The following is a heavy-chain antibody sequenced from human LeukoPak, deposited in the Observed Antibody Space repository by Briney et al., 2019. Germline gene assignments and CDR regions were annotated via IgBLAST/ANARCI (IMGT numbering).Heavy chain of an antibody. CDR2: IKQDGSRK. J-gene: IGHJ3*02. V-gene: IGHV3-7*03. CDR1: GCTLNNYW. CDR3: ARDLSNKILTTYYDVFDI. D-gene: IGHD3-9*01. Sequence: PGGSLRLSCAASGCTLNNYWMTWVRQAPGEGLEWVANIKQDGSRKHYVDSVEGRFTISRDNARNSLYLQMNSLRAEDTAVYYCARDLSNKILTTYYDVFDIWGQGTLVTVSS.